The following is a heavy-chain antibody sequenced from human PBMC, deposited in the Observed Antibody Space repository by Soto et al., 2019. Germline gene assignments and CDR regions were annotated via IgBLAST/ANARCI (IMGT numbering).Heavy chain of an antibody. Sequence: PGGSLRLSCAASGFTFSSYAMSWVRQTPGKGLEWVSGVLGGGGSTFYADSVKGRFTISRDNSKNTLYVQMNSLRAEDTAIYYCARKGPPRDAFDIWGKGTMVTVSS. CDR3: ARKGPPRDAFDI. J-gene: IGHJ3*02. V-gene: IGHV3-23*01. CDR1: GFTFSSYA. CDR2: VLGGGGST.